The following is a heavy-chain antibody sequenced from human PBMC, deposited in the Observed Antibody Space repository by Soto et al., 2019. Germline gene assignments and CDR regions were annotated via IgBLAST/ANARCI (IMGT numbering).Heavy chain of an antibody. CDR3: ARVQCSGSYYHAPHDF. J-gene: IGHJ4*02. CDR2: IIPIFGTA. V-gene: IGHV1-69*13. D-gene: IGHD3-10*02. Sequence: SVKVSCKASGGTFSSYAISWVRQAPGQGLEWMGGIIPIFGTANYAQKFQGRVTITADESTSTAYMELSSLRSEDTAVYYCARVQCSGSYYHAPHDFSGQRTLVTVSS. CDR1: GGTFSSYA.